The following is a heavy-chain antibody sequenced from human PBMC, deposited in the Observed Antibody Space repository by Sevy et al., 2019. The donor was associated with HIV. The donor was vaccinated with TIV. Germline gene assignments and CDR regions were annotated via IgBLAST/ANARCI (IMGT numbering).Heavy chain of an antibody. CDR1: GGSISSYY. J-gene: IGHJ6*02. Sequence: SETLSLTCTVSGGSISSYYWSWIRQPPGKGLEWIGYIYYSGSTNYNPSLKSRVTISVDTSKNRFSLKLSSVTAADTAVYYCARGEIPSPYYYGMDVWGQGTTVTVSS. D-gene: IGHD2-2*02. CDR2: IYYSGST. CDR3: ARGEIPSPYYYGMDV. V-gene: IGHV4-59*01.